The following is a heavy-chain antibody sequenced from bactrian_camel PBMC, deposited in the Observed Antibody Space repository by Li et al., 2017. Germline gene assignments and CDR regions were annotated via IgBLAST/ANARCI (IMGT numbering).Heavy chain of an antibody. CDR2: ITPDGETE. D-gene: IGHD4*01. CDR1: VDALRPAC. Sequence: HVQLVESGGGSVQAGGSLRLSCRVSVDALRPACMGWFRDIPDNERDAVAMITPDGETEYFDDSVKERFIISRDNATNTVYLRMNSLKPEDTAMYYCKAVAFGAQWCDGGWGQGTQVTVS. CDR3: KAVAFGAQWCDGG. J-gene: IGHJ4*01. V-gene: IGHV3S60*01.